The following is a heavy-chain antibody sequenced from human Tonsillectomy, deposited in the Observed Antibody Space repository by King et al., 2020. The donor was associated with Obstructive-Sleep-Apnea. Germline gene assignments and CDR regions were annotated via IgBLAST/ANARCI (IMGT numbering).Heavy chain of an antibody. V-gene: IGHV4-34*01. J-gene: IGHJ4*02. CDR1: GGSFSGYY. D-gene: IGHD3-22*01. CDR3: ARGTYYYDSSGYYYPYYFDY. Sequence: VQLQQWGAGLLKPSETLSLTCAVYGGSFSGYYWGWIRQAPGKGLEWVGEINHSGSTNYNPCLKSRVTISVDTSKNKISLKLSSVTAADTAVYYCARGTYYYDSSGYYYPYYFDYWGQGTLVTVSS. CDR2: INHSGST.